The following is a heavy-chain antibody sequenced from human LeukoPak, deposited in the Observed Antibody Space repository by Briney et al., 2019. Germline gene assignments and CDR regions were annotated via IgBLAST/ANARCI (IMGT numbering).Heavy chain of an antibody. J-gene: IGHJ4*02. V-gene: IGHV3-23*01. CDR1: GFTFSTYA. D-gene: IGHD3-10*01. Sequence: TGGSLRLSCATSGFTFSTYAISWVRQAPGKGLEWVSTIRGSGDSTYYADSVKGRFIISRDNSKKTLYLQMNSLRAEDTAVYYCAMVWDYYDSRYFDYWGQGTLVTVSS. CDR3: AMVWDYYDSRYFDY. CDR2: IRGSGDST.